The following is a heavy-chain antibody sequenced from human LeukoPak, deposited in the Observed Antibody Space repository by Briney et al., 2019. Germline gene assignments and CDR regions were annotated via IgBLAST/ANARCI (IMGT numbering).Heavy chain of an antibody. Sequence: SETLSLTCTVSGGSISSGDYYWSWIRQPPGKGLEWIGYIYYSGSTYYNPSLKSRVTISVDKSKNQFSLKLSSVTAADTAVYYCAKISQSGMDVWGQGTTVTVSS. V-gene: IGHV4-30-4*01. CDR1: GGSISSGDYY. CDR3: AKISQSGMDV. J-gene: IGHJ6*02. CDR2: IYYSGST. D-gene: IGHD3-3*02.